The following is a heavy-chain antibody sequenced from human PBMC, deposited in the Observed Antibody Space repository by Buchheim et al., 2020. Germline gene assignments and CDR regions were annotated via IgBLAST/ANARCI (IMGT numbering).Heavy chain of an antibody. CDR1: GGSFSGYY. CDR3: ARGGDGCNYSYFDY. CDR2: INLSGST. V-gene: IGHV4-34*01. Sequence: QVQLQQWGAGLLKPSETLSLTCAVYGGSFSGYYWSWIRQPPGKGLEWSGEINLSGSTNYNPSPKSRVTISVDTSKNQLSLKLSSVTAADTAVYYCARGGDGCNYSYFDYWGQGTL. D-gene: IGHD5-24*01. J-gene: IGHJ4*02.